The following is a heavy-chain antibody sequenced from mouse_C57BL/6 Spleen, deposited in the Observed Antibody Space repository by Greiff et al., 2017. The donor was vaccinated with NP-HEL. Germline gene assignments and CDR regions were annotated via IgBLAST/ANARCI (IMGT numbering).Heavy chain of an antibody. J-gene: IGHJ1*03. D-gene: IGHD1-1*01. CDR3: AREVVYGRDWYFDV. CDR1: GYSFTDYN. V-gene: IGHV1-39*01. CDR2: INPNYGTT. Sequence: VQLQQSGPELVKPGASVKISCKASGYSFTDYNMNWVKQSHGKSLEWIGVINPNYGTTSYNQKFKGKATLTVDQSSSTAYMQLNSLTSDDSAVYYYAREVVYGRDWYFDVWGTGTTLTVSS.